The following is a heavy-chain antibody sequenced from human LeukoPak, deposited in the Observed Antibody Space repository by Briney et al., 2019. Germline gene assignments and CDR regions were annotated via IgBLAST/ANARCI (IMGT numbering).Heavy chain of an antibody. CDR3: ARAGSGSSSYGLDV. CDR2: IYPGASDI. Sequence: GESLKISCQASGYSFSTYWGAWIRQAPGRGLEWLGVIYPGASDIKYSPSLEGHVTMSADKSITTAYLQWGSLRASDSAIYYCARAGSGSSSYGLDVWGKGTPVTVSS. CDR1: GYSFSTYW. V-gene: IGHV5-51*01. J-gene: IGHJ6*04. D-gene: IGHD3-10*01.